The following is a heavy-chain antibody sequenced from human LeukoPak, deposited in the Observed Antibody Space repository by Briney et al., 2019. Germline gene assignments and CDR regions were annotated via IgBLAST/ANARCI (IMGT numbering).Heavy chain of an antibody. Sequence: GGSLRLSCAASGFTFSSYGMHWVRQAPGKGLEWVAVISYDGSNKYYADSVKGRFTISRDNSKNTLYLQMNSLRAEDTAVYYCAREGDRYFDWLLSKNWFDPWGQGTLVTVSS. CDR3: AREGDRYFDWLLSKNWFDP. CDR1: GFTFSSYG. CDR2: ISYDGSNK. J-gene: IGHJ5*02. D-gene: IGHD3-9*01. V-gene: IGHV3-30*03.